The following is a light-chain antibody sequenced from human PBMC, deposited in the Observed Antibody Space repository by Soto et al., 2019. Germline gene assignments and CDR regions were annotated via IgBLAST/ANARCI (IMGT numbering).Light chain of an antibody. J-gene: IGKJ5*01. CDR1: QTISDY. CDR2: AAS. CDR3: QQTFSAPSNT. V-gene: IGKV1-39*01. Sequence: SQLPLSPCSLSASVLERVTITCRPGQTISDYLNWYQQKPGTAPKLLIYAASTLQSGVPSRFSGSRSGTDFTLTISSLQPADVATYYCQQTFSAPSNTFGQGTRLEIK.